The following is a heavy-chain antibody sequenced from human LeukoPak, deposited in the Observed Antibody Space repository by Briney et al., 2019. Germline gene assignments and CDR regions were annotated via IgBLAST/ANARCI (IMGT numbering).Heavy chain of an antibody. CDR3: ARGAGSGTYYKSYYYYAMDV. J-gene: IGHJ6*02. V-gene: IGHV1-69*13. D-gene: IGHD3-10*01. CDR1: GGTFSSYA. Sequence: SVKVSCKSSGGTFSSYAIIWVRQAPGQGLEWMGGIIPIFATANYAQKFQGRLTIIADESTTTAYMELSSLRSEDTAVYYCARGAGSGTYYKSYYYYAMDVWGQGTTVTVSS. CDR2: IIPIFATA.